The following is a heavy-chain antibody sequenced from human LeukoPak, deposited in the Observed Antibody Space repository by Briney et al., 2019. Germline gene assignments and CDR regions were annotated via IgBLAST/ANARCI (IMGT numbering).Heavy chain of an antibody. Sequence: GGSLRLSCAASGFTFSSYGMHWVRQAPGKGLEWVAVIWYDGSNKYYADSVKGRFTISRDNSKNTLYLQMNSLRAEDTAVYYCARDDYYDSSGYYPPAHRGQGTLVTVSS. V-gene: IGHV3-33*01. D-gene: IGHD3-22*01. CDR1: GFTFSSYG. CDR3: ARDDYYDSSGYYPPAH. J-gene: IGHJ4*02. CDR2: IWYDGSNK.